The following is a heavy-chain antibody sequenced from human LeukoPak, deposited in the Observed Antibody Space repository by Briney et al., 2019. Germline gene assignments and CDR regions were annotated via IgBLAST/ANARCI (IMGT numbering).Heavy chain of an antibody. J-gene: IGHJ4*02. CDR2: IYYSGST. Sequence: SETLSLTCTVSGGSISSYYWSWIRQPPGKGLEWIGYIYYSGSTNHNPSLKSRVTISVDTSKNQFSLKLSSVTAADTAVYYCAGYSSSWHYFDYWGQGTLVTVSS. V-gene: IGHV4-59*08. CDR3: AGYSSSWHYFDY. CDR1: GGSISSYY. D-gene: IGHD6-13*01.